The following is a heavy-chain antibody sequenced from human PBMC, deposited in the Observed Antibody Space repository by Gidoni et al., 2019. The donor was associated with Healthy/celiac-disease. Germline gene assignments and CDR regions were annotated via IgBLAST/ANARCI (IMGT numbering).Heavy chain of an antibody. CDR2: INHSGST. CDR3: ASSFRPSRYYYYYGMDV. V-gene: IGHV4-34*01. J-gene: IGHJ6*02. D-gene: IGHD6-6*01. CDR1: GGSFSGYY. Sequence: QVQLQQWGAGLLKPSETLSLTSAVYGGSFSGYYWSWIRQPPGKGLEWIGEINHSGSTNYNPSLKSRVTISVDTSKNQFSLKLSSVTAADTAVYYCASSFRPSRYYYYYGMDVWGQGTTVTVSS.